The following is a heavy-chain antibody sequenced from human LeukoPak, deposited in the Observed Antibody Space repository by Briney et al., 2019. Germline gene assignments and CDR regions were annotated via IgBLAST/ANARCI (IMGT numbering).Heavy chain of an antibody. J-gene: IGHJ4*02. CDR2: ISSSGSTI. CDR1: GFTFSSYW. D-gene: IGHD6-13*01. Sequence: GGSLRLSCAASGFTFSSYWMSWVRQAPGKGLEWVSYISSSGSTIYYADSVKGRFTISRDNAKNSLYLQMNSLRAEDTAVYYCARDGGPAYSSSWYLYWGQGTLVTVSS. CDR3: ARDGGPAYSSSWYLY. V-gene: IGHV3-48*04.